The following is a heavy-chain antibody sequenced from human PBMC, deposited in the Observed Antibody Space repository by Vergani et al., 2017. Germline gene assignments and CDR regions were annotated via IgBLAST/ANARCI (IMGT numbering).Heavy chain of an antibody. CDR3: AKEAGSGIDY. CDR2: IRYDGSNK. V-gene: IGHV3-30*02. J-gene: IGHJ4*02. Sequence: QVQLVESGGGVVQPGGSLRLSCAASGFTFSSYSMHWVRQAPGKGLEWVAFIRYDGSNKYYADSVKGRFTISRDNSKNTLYLQMNSLRAEDTAVYYCAKEAGSGIDYWGQGTLVTVSS. D-gene: IGHD3-10*01. CDR1: GFTFSSYS.